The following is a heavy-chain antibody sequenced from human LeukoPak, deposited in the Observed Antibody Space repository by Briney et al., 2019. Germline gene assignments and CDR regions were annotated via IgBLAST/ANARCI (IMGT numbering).Heavy chain of an antibody. CDR2: INPSGGST. CDR1: GYTFISYY. V-gene: IGHV1-46*01. J-gene: IGHJ4*01. Sequence: ASVKVSCKASGYTFISYYIHWVRQAPGQGLEWMGIINPSGGSTSYAQKFQGRVTMTRDMPTSTVYMELSSLRSEDTAVYYCARQPYEGGGSGTMGPLLYWGQKTLVSVSS. CDR3: ARQPYEGGGSGTMGPLLY. D-gene: IGHD3-22*01.